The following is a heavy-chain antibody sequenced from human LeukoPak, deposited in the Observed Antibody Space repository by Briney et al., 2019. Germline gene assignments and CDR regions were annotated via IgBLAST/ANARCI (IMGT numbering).Heavy chain of an antibody. CDR1: GFTVSSIY. Sequence: GGSLRLSCAVSGFTVSSIYMSWVRQAPGKGLEWVSFIYSDGNTYYADSVKGRFTLSRDSSRNTLYLQMNSLRAEDTAVYYCARDPHSSGWFGRCDYWGQGTLVTVSS. CDR3: ARDPHSSGWFGRCDY. CDR2: IYSDGNT. V-gene: IGHV3-53*01. J-gene: IGHJ4*02. D-gene: IGHD6-19*01.